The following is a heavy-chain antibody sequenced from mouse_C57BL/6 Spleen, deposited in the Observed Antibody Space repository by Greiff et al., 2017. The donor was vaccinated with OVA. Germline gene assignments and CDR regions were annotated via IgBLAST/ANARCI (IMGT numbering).Heavy chain of an antibody. Sequence: QVQLKQPGAELVMPGASVKLSCKASGYTFTSYWMHWVKQRPGQGLEWIGEIDPSDSYTNYNQKLKGKSTLTVDKSSSTAYMQLSSLTSEDSAVYYCAREGNYFAYWGQGTLVTVSA. J-gene: IGHJ3*01. V-gene: IGHV1-69*01. D-gene: IGHD2-1*01. CDR1: GYTFTSYW. CDR2: IDPSDSYT. CDR3: AREGNYFAY.